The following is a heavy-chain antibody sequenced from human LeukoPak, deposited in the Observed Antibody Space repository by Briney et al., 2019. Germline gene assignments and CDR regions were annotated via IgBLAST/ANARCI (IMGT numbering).Heavy chain of an antibody. CDR3: AREQYCSSTSCYTSFDY. V-gene: IGHV3-7*01. D-gene: IGHD2-2*02. Sequence: GGSLRLSCAASGFTFSSYRTSWVRQAPGKGLEWVANIKQDGSEKYYVDSVKGRFTISRDNAKNSLYLQMNSLRAEDTAVYYCAREQYCSSTSCYTSFDYWGQGTLVTVSS. CDR2: IKQDGSEK. CDR1: GFTFSSYR. J-gene: IGHJ4*02.